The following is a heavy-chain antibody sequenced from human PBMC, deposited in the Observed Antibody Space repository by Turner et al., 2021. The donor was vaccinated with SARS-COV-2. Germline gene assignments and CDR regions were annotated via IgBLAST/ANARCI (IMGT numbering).Heavy chain of an antibody. J-gene: IGHJ4*02. CDR2: IKEDGSEK. D-gene: IGHD2-15*01. V-gene: IGHV3-7*01. Sequence: EVQLVESGGGLVQPGGSLRLSCAASGLTFSSYWMTWVRQAPGKGLGWVANIKEDGSEKHYVESMKGRFTISRDNAKNSLYLEMNSLGAEDTALYYCASRAANVNTWRYLDYWGQGTLVTVSS. CDR3: ASRAANVNTWRYLDY. CDR1: GLTFSSYW.